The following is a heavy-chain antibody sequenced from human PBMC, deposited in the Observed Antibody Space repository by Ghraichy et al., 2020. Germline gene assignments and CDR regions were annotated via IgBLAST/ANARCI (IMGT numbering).Heavy chain of an antibody. D-gene: IGHD6-13*01. CDR2: IYHSGST. J-gene: IGHJ4*02. Sequence: LSLTCTVSGYSISRDYYWGWIRQPPGKGLEWIGSIYHSGSTYYSPSLKSRVTISVDMAKNQFSLKLSSVTAADTAVYYCARDHGEGSSNFDYWGQGTRVTVPS. V-gene: IGHV4-38-2*02. CDR1: GYSISRDYY. CDR3: ARDHGEGSSNFDY.